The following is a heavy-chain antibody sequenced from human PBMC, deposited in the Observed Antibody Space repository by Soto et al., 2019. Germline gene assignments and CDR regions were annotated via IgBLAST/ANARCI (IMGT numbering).Heavy chain of an antibody. Sequence: GGSLRLSCAASGFTFSSYAMHWVRQAPGKGLEWVAVISYDGSNKYYADSVKGRFTISRDNYKNTLYLQMNSLRAEDTAVYYCARPHSPSSPHIDYWGQGTLVTVSS. J-gene: IGHJ4*02. CDR2: ISYDGSNK. CDR1: GFTFSSYA. CDR3: ARPHSPSSPHIDY. D-gene: IGHD6-6*01. V-gene: IGHV3-30-3*01.